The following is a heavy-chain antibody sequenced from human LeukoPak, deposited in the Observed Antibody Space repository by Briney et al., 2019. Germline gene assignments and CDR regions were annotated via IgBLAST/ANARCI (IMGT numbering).Heavy chain of an antibody. J-gene: IGHJ4*02. CDR2: ISSSSSYI. CDR3: AREASLAVSGTPHY. CDR1: GFTFSSYS. Sequence: GGSLRLSCAASGFTFSSYSMNWVRQAPGKGLEWVSSISSSSSYIYYADSVKGRFTISRDNAENSLYLQMNSLRAEDTAVYYCAREASLAVSGTPHYWGQGTLVTVSS. V-gene: IGHV3-21*01. D-gene: IGHD6-19*01.